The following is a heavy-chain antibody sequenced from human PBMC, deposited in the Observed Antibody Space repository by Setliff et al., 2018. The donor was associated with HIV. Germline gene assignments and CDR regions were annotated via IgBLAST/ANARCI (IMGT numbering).Heavy chain of an antibody. J-gene: IGHJ5*02. Sequence: SETLSLTCAVYGGSFSDYYWSWIRQPPGKGLEWIGEINHSGSTNYNPPLKSRVTISVDPSKNQFSLKLSSVTATDTAMYYCASANWNYLGYWFDPWGQGTLVTVSS. CDR1: GGSFSDYY. CDR2: INHSGST. V-gene: IGHV4-34*01. CDR3: ASANWNYLGYWFDP. D-gene: IGHD1-7*01.